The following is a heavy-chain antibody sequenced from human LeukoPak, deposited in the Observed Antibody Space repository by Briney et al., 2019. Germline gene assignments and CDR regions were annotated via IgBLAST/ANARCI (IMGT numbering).Heavy chain of an antibody. CDR1: GGSISSSGYY. D-gene: IGHD2-15*01. CDR3: ARKYCSGGDCYSNY. J-gene: IGHJ4*02. CDR2: IYYGGST. V-gene: IGHV4-39*01. Sequence: SGTLSLTCTVSGGSISSSGYYWGWIRQPPGKGLEWIGSIYYGGSTYYNPSLKSRVAISVDTSKNQFSLKLSSVTAADTAMYYCARKYCSGGDCYSNYWGQGTLVTVSS.